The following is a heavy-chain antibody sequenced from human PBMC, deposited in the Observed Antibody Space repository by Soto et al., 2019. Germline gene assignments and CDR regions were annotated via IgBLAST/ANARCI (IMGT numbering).Heavy chain of an antibody. V-gene: IGHV3-30*18. D-gene: IGHD1-1*01. CDR3: AKEGPITNWYFDY. J-gene: IGHJ4*02. CDR2: ISYDGKVA. CDR1: GFTFSSYG. Sequence: QVPLVESGGGVVQPGRSLRLSCAASGFTFSSYGMHWVRQAPGKGLEWVTVISYDGKVAYYADSVKGRFTISRDNSKNTLYLPMNSLRTEDTAMYYCAKEGPITNWYFDYWGQGTLVTVSS.